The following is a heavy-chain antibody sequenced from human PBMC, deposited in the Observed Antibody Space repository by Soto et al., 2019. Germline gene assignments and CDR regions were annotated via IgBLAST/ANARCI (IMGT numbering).Heavy chain of an antibody. Sequence: QVQLQESGPGLVKPSETLSLTCTVSGGSISSYYWSWIRQPPGKGLEWIGYIYYSGSTNYNPSLKSRVTISVDSSKNQFSLKLSSVTAADTAVYYCARHAKGGFSSGLTVDYWGQGTLVTVSS. D-gene: IGHD3-3*01. CDR1: GGSISSYY. J-gene: IGHJ4*02. V-gene: IGHV4-59*08. CDR3: ARHAKGGFSSGLTVDY. CDR2: IYYSGST.